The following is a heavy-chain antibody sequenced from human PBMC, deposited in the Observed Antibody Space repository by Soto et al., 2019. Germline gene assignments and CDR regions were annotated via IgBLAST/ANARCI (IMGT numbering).Heavy chain of an antibody. J-gene: IGHJ2*01. D-gene: IGHD6-6*01. Sequence: QVQLVESGGGVVQPGRSLRLSCAASGFTFSSYGMHWVRQAPGKGLEWVAVISYDGSNKYYADSVKGRFTISRDNSKNTLYLQMNSLRAEDTAVYYCAKEGACIAARWYFDLWGRGTLVTVSS. V-gene: IGHV3-30*18. CDR1: GFTFSSYG. CDR3: AKEGACIAARWYFDL. CDR2: ISYDGSNK.